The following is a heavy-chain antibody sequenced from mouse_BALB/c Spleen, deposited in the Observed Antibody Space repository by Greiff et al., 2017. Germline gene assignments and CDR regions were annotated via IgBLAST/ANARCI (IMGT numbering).Heavy chain of an antibody. CDR1: GYTFTSYT. CDR2: INPSSGYT. D-gene: IGHD2-1*01. Sequence: QVQLQQSGAELARPGASVKMSCKASGYTFTSYTMHWVKQRPGQGLEWIGYINPSSGYTNYNQKFKDKATLTADKSSSTAYMQLSSLTNEDSAVYYCTRNYGNYVGLAYWGQGTLVTVSA. V-gene: IGHV1-4*01. J-gene: IGHJ3*01. CDR3: TRNYGNYVGLAY.